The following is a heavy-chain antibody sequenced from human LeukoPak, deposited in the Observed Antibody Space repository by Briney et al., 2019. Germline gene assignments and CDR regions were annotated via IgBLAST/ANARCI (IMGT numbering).Heavy chain of an antibody. CDR1: GFTFSSYW. D-gene: IGHD1-26*01. CDR3: AKDLNSGSYYRSDAFDI. V-gene: IGHV3-7*03. CDR2: IKQDGSEK. J-gene: IGHJ3*02. Sequence: PGGSLRLSCAASGFTFSSYWMSWVRQAPGKGLEWVANIKQDGSEKYYVDSVKGRFTISRDNAKNSLYLQMNSLRAEDMALYYCAKDLNSGSYYRSDAFDIWGQGTMVTVSS.